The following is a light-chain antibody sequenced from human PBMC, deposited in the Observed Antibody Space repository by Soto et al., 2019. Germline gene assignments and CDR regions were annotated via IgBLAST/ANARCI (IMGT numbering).Light chain of an antibody. CDR1: QSVSSSY. CDR3: QQYGSTPYT. CDR2: GAS. V-gene: IGKV3-20*01. Sequence: ENVLTQSPGTLSLSPGERATLSCRASQSVSSSYLAWYQQKPGQAPRLLIYGASSRATGIPDRFTGSGSGQDSHLTIRSLEPEDFSVYFGQQYGSTPYTFGQESNREIK. J-gene: IGKJ2*01.